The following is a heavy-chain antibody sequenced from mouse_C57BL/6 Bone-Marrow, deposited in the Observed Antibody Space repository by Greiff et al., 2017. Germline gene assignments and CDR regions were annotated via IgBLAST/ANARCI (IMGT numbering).Heavy chain of an antibody. J-gene: IGHJ4*01. V-gene: IGHV1-82*01. CDR1: GYAFSSSW. Sequence: QVQLQQSGPELVKPGASVKISCKASGYAFSSSWMNWVKQRPGKGLEWIGRIYPGDGDTNYNGKFKGKATLTADKSSSTAYMQLSSLTSEDSAVYCCARGPLYYSNYVDAMDYWGQGTSVTVSS. CDR2: IYPGDGDT. CDR3: ARGPLYYSNYVDAMDY. D-gene: IGHD2-5*01.